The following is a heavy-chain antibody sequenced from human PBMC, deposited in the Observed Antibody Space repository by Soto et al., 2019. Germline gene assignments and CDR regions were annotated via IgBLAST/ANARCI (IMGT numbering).Heavy chain of an antibody. Sequence: QVQLQESGPGLVKPSQTLSPTCTVSGGSISSGGYYWSWIRQHPGKGLEWIGYIYYSGSTYYNPSLKSRITISVDTSKNQFSLKLSSVTAADTAVYYCARGYCSSTSCYSNRPPSYGMDVWGQGTTVTVSS. J-gene: IGHJ6*02. D-gene: IGHD2-2*01. CDR1: GGSISSGGYY. V-gene: IGHV4-31*03. CDR3: ARGYCSSTSCYSNRPPSYGMDV. CDR2: IYYSGST.